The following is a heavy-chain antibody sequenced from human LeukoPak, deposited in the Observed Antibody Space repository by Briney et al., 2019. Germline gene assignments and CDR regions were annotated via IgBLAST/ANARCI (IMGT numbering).Heavy chain of an antibody. CDR2: INHSGST. CDR1: GGSFSGYY. CDR3: ARLGGSGSYFLYYYYMDV. D-gene: IGHD1-26*01. V-gene: IGHV4-34*01. J-gene: IGHJ6*03. Sequence: PSETLSLTCAVYGGSFSGYYWSWIRQPPGKGLEWIGEINHSGSTNYNPSLKSRVTISVDTSKNQFSLKLSSVTAADTAVYYCARLGGSGSYFLYYYYMDVWGKGTTVTISS.